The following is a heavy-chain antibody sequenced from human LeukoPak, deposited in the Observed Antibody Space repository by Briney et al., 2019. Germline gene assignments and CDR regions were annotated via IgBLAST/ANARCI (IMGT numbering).Heavy chain of an antibody. CDR2: INHSGST. D-gene: IGHD3-9*01. J-gene: IGHJ4*02. CDR1: GGSFSGYY. V-gene: IGHV4-34*01. Sequence: SETLSLTCAVYGGSFSGYYWSWIRQPPGKGLEWIGEINHSGSTNYNPSLKSRVTISVDTSKNQFSLKLSSVTAADTAVYYCARVVLRYFDWLANDLGFDYWGXGXXVXXX. CDR3: ARVVLRYFDWLANDLGFDY.